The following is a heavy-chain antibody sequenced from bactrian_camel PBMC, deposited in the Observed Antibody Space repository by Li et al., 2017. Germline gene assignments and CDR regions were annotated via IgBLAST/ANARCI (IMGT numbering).Heavy chain of an antibody. CDR1: GAWYERYC. V-gene: IGHV3S1*01. CDR2: IATGSGNT. D-gene: IGHD2*01. J-gene: IGHJ4*01. CDR3: AAAHDGRYCSGGYLIRAQERGTAY. Sequence: HVQLVESGGGSVQAGGSLRLSCAASGAWYERYCMAWFRQAPGKEREGVARIATGSGNTYYADSVKGRFTISQDNAKNTVYLQMNRLKPEDTAMYFCAAAHDGRYCSGGYLIRAQERGTAYRGQGTQVTVS.